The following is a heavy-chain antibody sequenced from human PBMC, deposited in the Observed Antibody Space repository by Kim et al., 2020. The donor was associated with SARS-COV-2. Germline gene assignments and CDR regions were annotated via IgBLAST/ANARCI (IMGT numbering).Heavy chain of an antibody. CDR2: INWNSGST. J-gene: IGHJ4*02. CDR1: GFTFEDSA. D-gene: IGHD1-1*01. CDR3: TKLASKTDSTDY. Sequence: GGSLRLSCAASGFTFEDSAMQWVRQAPGKGLEWVSGINWNSGSTPYADSVKGRFIISRDNAKNSLYLQMNSLRPEDTALYYCTKLASKTDSTDYWGQGTLVTVFS. V-gene: IGHV3-9*01.